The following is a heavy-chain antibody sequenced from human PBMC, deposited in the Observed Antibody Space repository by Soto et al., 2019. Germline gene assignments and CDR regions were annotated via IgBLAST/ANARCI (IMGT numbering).Heavy chain of an antibody. CDR3: ARVRCFNGLCHTADYGMDV. D-gene: IGHD2-8*01. CDR2: ISGYNGIT. V-gene: IGHV1-18*04. Sequence: RLVQSGAEVKKPGASVKVSCKASGYTFSNYGISWVRQAPGQGLEWMGWISGYNGITNYVQKFQGRVAITADESTDTVYMELSRLRSEDTAVYFCARVRCFNGLCHTADYGMDVWGQGTTVTVSS. J-gene: IGHJ6*02. CDR1: GYTFSNYG.